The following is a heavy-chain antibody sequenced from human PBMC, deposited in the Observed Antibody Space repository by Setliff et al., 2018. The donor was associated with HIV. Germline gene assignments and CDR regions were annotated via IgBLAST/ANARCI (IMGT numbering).Heavy chain of an antibody. CDR3: ARGQGCGGGCHYAFEM. CDR2: IYHSGNT. Sequence: SETLSLTCTVSGGSISSDFYWGWIRQPPGKGLEWIGSIYHSGNTYYMPSLQSRVTISVDMSKNQFSLNLNSVTAADTAVYYCARGQGCGGGCHYAFEMWGQGTMVT. CDR1: GGSISSDFY. J-gene: IGHJ3*02. D-gene: IGHD2-21*02. V-gene: IGHV4-38-2*02.